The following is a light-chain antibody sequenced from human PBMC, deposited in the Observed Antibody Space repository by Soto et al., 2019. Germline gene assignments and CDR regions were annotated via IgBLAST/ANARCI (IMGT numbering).Light chain of an antibody. Sequence: DIQMTQSPSTLSASVGDRVTITCRASQSISSWLAWYQQKPGKAPKLLIYDASSLERGVPSRFSGSGSGTEFTLTISSLQPDDFATYYCQQYNSYSGRTFGQGTKVEMK. CDR2: DAS. J-gene: IGKJ1*01. V-gene: IGKV1-5*01. CDR3: QQYNSYSGRT. CDR1: QSISSW.